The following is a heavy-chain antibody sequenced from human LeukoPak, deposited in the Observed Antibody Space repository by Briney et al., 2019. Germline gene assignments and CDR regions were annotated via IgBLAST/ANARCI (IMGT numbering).Heavy chain of an antibody. V-gene: IGHV3-74*01. J-gene: IGHJ4*02. Sequence: GGSLSLSCAVSRFTFSKYWMLWVRHVPGRGLESVSRINTDGTVTTYSNSEKGRFTVSRDNADNTMFLQMNSVRDEDTAVYYCATKQWLAPPPDSWGQGTPVTVSS. CDR1: RFTFSKYW. CDR2: INTDGTVT. D-gene: IGHD6-19*01. CDR3: ATKQWLAPPPDS.